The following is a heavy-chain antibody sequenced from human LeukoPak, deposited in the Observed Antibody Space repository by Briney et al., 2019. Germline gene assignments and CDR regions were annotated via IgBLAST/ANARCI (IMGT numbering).Heavy chain of an antibody. J-gene: IGHJ4*02. Sequence: SVKVSCKASGGTFSSYAISWVRQAPGQGLEWMGRIIPILGIANYAQKFQGRVTITADKSTSTAYMEVSRLRSDDTAAYYCARAGSGYSGYERIWGQGTLVTVSS. CDR1: GGTFSSYA. CDR2: IIPILGIA. CDR3: ARAGSGYSGYERI. D-gene: IGHD5-12*01. V-gene: IGHV1-69*04.